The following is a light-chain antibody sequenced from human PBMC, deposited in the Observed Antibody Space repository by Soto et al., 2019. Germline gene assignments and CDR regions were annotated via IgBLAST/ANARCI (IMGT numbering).Light chain of an antibody. CDR3: QQFGSSPGFT. Sequence: EIVLTQSPGTLSLSPGERATLSCRASQSINSRYLAWYQQKPGQAPRLLIYGASSTATGIPDRFSGSGSGTDFSLTISRREPEDFAVYYCQQFGSSPGFTFGPGTKVDIK. V-gene: IGKV3-20*01. CDR1: QSINSRY. CDR2: GAS. J-gene: IGKJ3*01.